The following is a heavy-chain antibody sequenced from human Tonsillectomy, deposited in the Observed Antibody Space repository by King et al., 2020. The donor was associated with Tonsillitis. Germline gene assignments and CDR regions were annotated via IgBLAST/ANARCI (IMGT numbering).Heavy chain of an antibody. Sequence: VQLVESGGGVVQPGRSLRLSCAASGFTFSSHTMHWVRQAPGKGLEWVAVISYDGNNKYYADSVRGRFTISRDNSKNTLYLQMNSLRAEDTAVYYCARIRGIPIFGVDQNSFDYWGQGALVTVSS. CDR1: GFTFSSHT. J-gene: IGHJ4*02. CDR2: ISYDGNNK. V-gene: IGHV3-30-3*01. D-gene: IGHD3-3*01. CDR3: ARIRGIPIFGVDQNSFDY.